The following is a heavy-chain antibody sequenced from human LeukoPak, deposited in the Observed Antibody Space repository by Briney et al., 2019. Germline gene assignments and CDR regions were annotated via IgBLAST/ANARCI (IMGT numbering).Heavy chain of an antibody. CDR1: EMSFSAYY. CDR3: ARGFPPGSGSRGSHAFDV. Sequence: SETLSLTCAVSEMSFSAYYWNWIRQSPGKGLEWIGEINYGGSTIYTPSLEGRGTILIDTSKNQFSLNLTSVTAADTAVYYCARGFPPGSGSRGSHAFDVWGQGTMVTVSS. CDR2: INYGGST. V-gene: IGHV4-34*01. D-gene: IGHD6-19*01. J-gene: IGHJ3*01.